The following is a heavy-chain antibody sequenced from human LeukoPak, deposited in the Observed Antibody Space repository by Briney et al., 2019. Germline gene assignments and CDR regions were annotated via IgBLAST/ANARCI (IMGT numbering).Heavy chain of an antibody. CDR2: ISGSGGST. CDR3: AKFSKGMVRGVSYFDY. D-gene: IGHD3-10*01. J-gene: IGHJ4*02. Sequence: GGSLRLSCAASGFTFSSYAISWVRQAPGKGLEWVSAISGSGGSTYYADSVKGRFTISRDNSKNTLYLQMNSLRAEDTAVYYCAKFSKGMVRGVSYFDYWGQGTLVTVSS. CDR1: GFTFSSYA. V-gene: IGHV3-23*01.